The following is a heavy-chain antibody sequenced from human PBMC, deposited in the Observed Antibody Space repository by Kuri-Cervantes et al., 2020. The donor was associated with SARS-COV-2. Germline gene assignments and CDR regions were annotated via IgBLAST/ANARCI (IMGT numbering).Heavy chain of an antibody. CDR2: ISHDGGDK. J-gene: IGHJ4*02. CDR1: GFTFSSYG. D-gene: IGHD1-26*01. CDR3: AKGLGMGATVLPVF. Sequence: LSLTCAASGFTFSSYGMHWVRQAPGKGLEWVTVISHDGGDKYYAHSVQGRFTISRDNSRSTLFLQMNSLTTEDTALYYCAKGLGMGATVLPVFWGQGTLVTVSS. V-gene: IGHV3-30*18.